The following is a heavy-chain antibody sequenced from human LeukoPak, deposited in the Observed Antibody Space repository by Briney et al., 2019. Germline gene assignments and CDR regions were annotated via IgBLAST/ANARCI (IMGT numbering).Heavy chain of an antibody. CDR1: GFTFSSYS. V-gene: IGHV3-21*01. Sequence: PGGSLRLSCAASGFTFSSYSMNWVRQAPGKGLEWVSSISSSSSYIYYADSVKGRFTISRDNAKNSLYLQMNSLRAEDTAVYYCARDELYSSSFYNYWGQGTLVTVSS. D-gene: IGHD6-13*01. J-gene: IGHJ4*02. CDR3: ARDELYSSSFYNY. CDR2: ISSSSSYI.